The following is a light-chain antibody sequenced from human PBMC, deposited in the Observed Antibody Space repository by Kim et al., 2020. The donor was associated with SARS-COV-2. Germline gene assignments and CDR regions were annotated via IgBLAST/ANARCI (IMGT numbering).Light chain of an antibody. J-gene: IGKJ1*01. Sequence: PGERVTLSCRASQSISTNVVWTQHKHGQSPRLLIYGASSRATGIPDRFSGSGSGTDFTLTITGLEPEDYAVYYCHQYAGAPWTLGQGTKVDI. CDR3: HQYAGAPWT. CDR2: GAS. V-gene: IGKV3-20*01. CDR1: QSISTN.